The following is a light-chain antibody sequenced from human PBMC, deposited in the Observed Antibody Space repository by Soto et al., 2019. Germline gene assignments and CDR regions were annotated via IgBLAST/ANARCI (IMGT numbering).Light chain of an antibody. CDR1: RSISNY. Sequence: DIQMTQSPSSLSASVGDAVSLTCRASRSISNYLYWYQQKPGSAPKLLISGASSLQRGVPSRFSGGGSGTPFTRTITSLQPADFAIYFCQQTYTAPYTFGPGTKVEIK. J-gene: IGKJ3*01. CDR2: GAS. V-gene: IGKV1-39*01. CDR3: QQTYTAPYT.